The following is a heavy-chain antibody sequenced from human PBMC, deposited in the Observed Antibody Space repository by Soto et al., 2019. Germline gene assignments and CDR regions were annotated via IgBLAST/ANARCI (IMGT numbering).Heavy chain of an antibody. CDR2: IRSKANSYAT. V-gene: IGHV3-73*01. D-gene: IGHD1-26*01. CDR1: GGSISSGD. CDR3: TPEGAGFDY. J-gene: IGHJ4*02. Sequence: VQLQESGPGLVKPSQTLSLTCTVSGGSISSGDYYWSWIRQPPGKGLEWIGRIRSKANSYATAYAASVKGRFTVSRDDSNNTAYLQLSSLKTEDTAVYYCTPEGAGFDYWGQGTLVTVSS.